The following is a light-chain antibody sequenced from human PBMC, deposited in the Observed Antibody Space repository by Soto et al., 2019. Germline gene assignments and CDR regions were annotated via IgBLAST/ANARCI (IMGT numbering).Light chain of an antibody. V-gene: IGLV2-14*03. J-gene: IGLJ2*01. CDR3: GSYTTSITVI. CDR1: SIDVGDHNS. Sequence: QSALTQPASVSGSPGQSITISCTGTSIDVGDHNSVSWYQQQPGKAPKLMIYAVSNRPSGVSNRFSGSKSGNTASLTISGLQAEDEADYYCGSYTTSITVIFGGGTKLTVL. CDR2: AVS.